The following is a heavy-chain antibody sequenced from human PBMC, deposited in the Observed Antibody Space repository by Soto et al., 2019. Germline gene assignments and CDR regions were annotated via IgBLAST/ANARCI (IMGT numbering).Heavy chain of an antibody. J-gene: IGHJ4*02. CDR1: GFTFSSYA. Sequence: EVQLLESGGGLVQPGGSLRLSCAASGFTFSSYAMIWVRQAPGKGLEWVSGISGSTGSTNYADSVKGRFTISRDNFKNTLYLQMNSLRAEDTAVYYCASPIMVRESARGDYWGQGTLVTVSS. CDR3: ASPIMVRESARGDY. CDR2: ISGSTGST. V-gene: IGHV3-23*01. D-gene: IGHD3-10*01.